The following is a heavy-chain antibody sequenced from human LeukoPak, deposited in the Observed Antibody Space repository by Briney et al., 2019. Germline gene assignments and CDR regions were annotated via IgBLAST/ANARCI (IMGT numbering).Heavy chain of an antibody. V-gene: IGHV1-2*02. J-gene: IGHJ4*02. CDR2: INPNSGGT. CDR1: GYTFTGYY. CDR3: ARAYSSSWYFDY. D-gene: IGHD6-13*01. Sequence: ASVKVSCKASGYTFTGYYMHWVRQAPGQGLERMGWINPNSGGTNYAQKFQGRVTMTRDTSISTAYMELSRLRSDDTAVYYCARAYSSSWYFDYWGQGTLVTVSS.